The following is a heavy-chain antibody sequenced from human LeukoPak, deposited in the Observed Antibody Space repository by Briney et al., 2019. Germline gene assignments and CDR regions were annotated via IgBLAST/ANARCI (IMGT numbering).Heavy chain of an antibody. Sequence: PGGSLRLSCAASGFTFSSYTMNWVRQPPGKGLEWVSGISGSGSNTHYADSVKGRFTISRDNSKNTVYLQMNSLRAEDTALYYCAKVSAGEVRGVMMPSFSDVWGQGTTVTVSS. J-gene: IGHJ6*02. CDR3: AKVSAGEVRGVMMPSFSDV. CDR2: ISGSGSNT. D-gene: IGHD3-10*01. CDR1: GFTFSSYT. V-gene: IGHV3-23*01.